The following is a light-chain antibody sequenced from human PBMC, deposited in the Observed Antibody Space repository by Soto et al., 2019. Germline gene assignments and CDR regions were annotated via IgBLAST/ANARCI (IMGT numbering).Light chain of an antibody. Sequence: DIQMTQSPSSLSASVGDRVTITYQASQDISNYLNWYQQKPGKAPKLLINDASNLETGVPSRFSGSGSGTDFTFTISSLQPEDIATYYCQQYDVLPFTFGPGTKVHI. J-gene: IGKJ3*01. V-gene: IGKV1-33*01. CDR3: QQYDVLPFT. CDR2: DAS. CDR1: QDISNY.